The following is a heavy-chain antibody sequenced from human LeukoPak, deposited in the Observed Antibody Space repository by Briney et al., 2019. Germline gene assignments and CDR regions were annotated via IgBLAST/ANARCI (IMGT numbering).Heavy chain of an antibody. Sequence: GGSLRLSCAASGFTFSSSAMNWVRQAPGKGLEWVSAISGSGGSTYYADSVKGRFTISRDNAKNSLYLQMNSLRAEDTAVYYCARDWGIAAAGSYCYYYMDVWGKGTTVTVSS. CDR2: ISGSGGST. V-gene: IGHV3-23*01. CDR3: ARDWGIAAAGSYCYYYMDV. CDR1: GFTFSSSA. J-gene: IGHJ6*03. D-gene: IGHD6-13*01.